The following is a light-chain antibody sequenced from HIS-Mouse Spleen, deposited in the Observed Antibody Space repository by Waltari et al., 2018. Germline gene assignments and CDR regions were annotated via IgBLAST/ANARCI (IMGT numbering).Light chain of an antibody. CDR2: DVS. Sequence: QSALTQPRSVSGSPGPSVTISCTGTSIDVVGYNYVSWYQQHPGKAPKLMIYDVSKRPSGVPDRFSDSKSGNTASLTISGLQAEDEADYYCCSYAGSYVFGTGTKVTVL. J-gene: IGLJ1*01. V-gene: IGLV2-11*01. CDR3: CSYAGSYV. CDR1: SIDVVGYNY.